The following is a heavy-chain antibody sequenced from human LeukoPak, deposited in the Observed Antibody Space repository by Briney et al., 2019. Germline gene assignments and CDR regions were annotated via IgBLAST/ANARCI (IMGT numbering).Heavy chain of an antibody. CDR2: ILYDGTNK. V-gene: IGHV3-30*02. CDR3: AKNEYCSSTSCKVLRYFDWLSSYFDY. Sequence: GGSLRLSCAASGFTFSSFGMHWVRQAPGQGLEWVAFILYDGTNKYYADSVKGRFTISRDNSKNTLYLQMNSLRAEDTAVYYCAKNEYCSSTSCKVLRYFDWLSSYFDYWGQGTLVTVSS. CDR1: GFTFSSFG. D-gene: IGHD3-9*01. J-gene: IGHJ4*02.